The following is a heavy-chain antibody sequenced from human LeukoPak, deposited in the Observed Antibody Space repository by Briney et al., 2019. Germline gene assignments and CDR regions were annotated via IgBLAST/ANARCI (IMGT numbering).Heavy chain of an antibody. D-gene: IGHD6-13*01. CDR3: ARLASAGTFLLDY. Sequence: SETLPLTCTVSGGSISSYYWSWIRQPPGKGLEWIGYIYYSGSTNYNPSLKSRVTISVDTSKNQFSLKLNSVTAADTAVYYCARLASAGTFLLDYWGQGTLVTVSS. CDR2: IYYSGST. V-gene: IGHV4-59*08. J-gene: IGHJ4*02. CDR1: GGSISSYY.